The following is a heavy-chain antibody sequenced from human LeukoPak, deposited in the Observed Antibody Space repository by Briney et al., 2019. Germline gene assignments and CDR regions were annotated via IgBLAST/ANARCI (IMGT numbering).Heavy chain of an antibody. D-gene: IGHD1-26*01. CDR2: IRYDGSNK. CDR3: AGEWELTFDY. Sequence: GGSLRLSCAASGFTFSSYGMHWVRQAPGKGLEWVAFIRYDGSNKYYADSVKGRFTISRDNSKNTLYLQMNSLRAEDTAVYYCAGEWELTFDYWGQGTLVTVSS. J-gene: IGHJ4*02. CDR1: GFTFSSYG. V-gene: IGHV3-30*02.